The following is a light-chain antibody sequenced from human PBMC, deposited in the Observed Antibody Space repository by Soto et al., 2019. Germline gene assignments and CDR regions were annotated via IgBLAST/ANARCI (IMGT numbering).Light chain of an antibody. CDR2: DAS. V-gene: IGKV1-39*01. Sequence: DIQMTQSPSSLSASVGDRVTITCRASQTISTYLNWYQQKPGKAPRLLIYDASSLLSGVPSMFSGSGSGTDFTLTIASLQPEDFSTYYCQQSESTPYTFGQGTKVEI. CDR1: QTISTY. J-gene: IGKJ2*01. CDR3: QQSESTPYT.